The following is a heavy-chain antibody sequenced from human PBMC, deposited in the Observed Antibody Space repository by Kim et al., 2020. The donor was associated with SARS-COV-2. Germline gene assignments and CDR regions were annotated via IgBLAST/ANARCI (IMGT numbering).Heavy chain of an antibody. CDR3: ARNYYDFWSGAGMDV. D-gene: IGHD3-3*01. Sequence: SETLSLTCTVSGGSISSYYWSWIRQPPGKGLEWIGYIYYSGSTNYNPSLKSRVTISVDTSKNQFSLKLSSVTAADTAVYYCARNYYDFWSGAGMDVWGQGTTVTPSS. V-gene: IGHV4-59*01. CDR1: GGSISSYY. J-gene: IGHJ6*02. CDR2: IYYSGST.